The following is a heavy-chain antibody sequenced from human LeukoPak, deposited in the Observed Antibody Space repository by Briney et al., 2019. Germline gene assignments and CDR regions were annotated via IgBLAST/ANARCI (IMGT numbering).Heavy chain of an antibody. Sequence: GGSLRLSCIASGFTFSSHAMSWVRQAPGKGLEWVSAISGSGSSAYYAHSVKGRFTISRANSRNTLSLQMNSLRVEDTALYYCARDRQASAPNVRFDPWGQGTLVTVSS. CDR1: GFTFSSHA. V-gene: IGHV3-23*01. D-gene: IGHD6-13*01. CDR2: ISGSGSSA. J-gene: IGHJ5*02. CDR3: ARDRQASAPNVRFDP.